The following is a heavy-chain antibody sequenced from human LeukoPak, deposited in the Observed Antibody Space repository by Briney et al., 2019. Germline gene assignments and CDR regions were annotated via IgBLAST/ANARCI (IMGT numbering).Heavy chain of an antibody. CDR3: ARALGRYYYDSSGYYYFDY. J-gene: IGHJ4*02. Sequence: GGSLRLSCAPSGFTFSSYHFHWVRQAPGKGLEWVSTISSDSSSFKYYADSVQGRFTISRDNAQNLLYLQMSSLRAEDTAVYYCARALGRYYYDSSGYYYFDYWGQGTLVTVSS. CDR1: GFTFSSYH. D-gene: IGHD3-22*01. CDR2: ISSDSSSFK. V-gene: IGHV3-21*04.